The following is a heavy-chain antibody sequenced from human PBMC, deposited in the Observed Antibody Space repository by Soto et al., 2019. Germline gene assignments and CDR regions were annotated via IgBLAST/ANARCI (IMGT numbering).Heavy chain of an antibody. Sequence: EVQLLESGGGLVQPGGSLRLSCAASGFTFSSYAMSWVRQAPGKGLEWVSAISGSGGSTYYADSVKGRFTISRDNSKNTLYLQMNSLRAEDTAVYYCAKTGYYDFWSGYEASYGMDVWGQGTTVTVSS. D-gene: IGHD3-3*01. CDR1: GFTFSSYA. V-gene: IGHV3-23*01. CDR3: AKTGYYDFWSGYEASYGMDV. CDR2: ISGSGGST. J-gene: IGHJ6*02.